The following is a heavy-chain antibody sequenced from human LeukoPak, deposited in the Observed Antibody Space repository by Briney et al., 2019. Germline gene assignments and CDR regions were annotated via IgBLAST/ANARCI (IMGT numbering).Heavy chain of an antibody. CDR1: GFTFSSYW. CDR3: AKDGGWDLVRVGEFDY. J-gene: IGHJ4*02. Sequence: GGSLRLSCAASGFTFSSYWMHWVRQAPGKGLVWVSRINSDGSSTSYADSVKGRFTISRDNAKNTLYLQMNSLRAEDTAVYYCAKDGGWDLVRVGEFDYWGQGTLVTVSS. V-gene: IGHV3-74*01. CDR2: INSDGSST. D-gene: IGHD1-26*01.